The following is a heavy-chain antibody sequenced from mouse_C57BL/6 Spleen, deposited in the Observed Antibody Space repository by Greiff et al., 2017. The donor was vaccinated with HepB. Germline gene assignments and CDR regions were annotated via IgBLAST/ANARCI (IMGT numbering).Heavy chain of an antibody. CDR3: ARQGDYGSSLYWYFDV. CDR2: ISGGGGNT. V-gene: IGHV5-9*01. J-gene: IGHJ1*03. Sequence: EVKVVESGGGLVKPGGSLKLSCAASGFTFSSYTMSWVRQTPEKRLEWVATISGGGGNTYYPDSVKGRFTISRDNAKNTLYLQMSSLRSEDTALYYCARQGDYGSSLYWYFDVWGTGTTVTVSS. D-gene: IGHD1-1*01. CDR1: GFTFSSYT.